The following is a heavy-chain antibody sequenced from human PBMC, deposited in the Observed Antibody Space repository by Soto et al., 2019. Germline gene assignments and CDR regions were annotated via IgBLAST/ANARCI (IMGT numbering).Heavy chain of an antibody. Sequence: SETLSLTCTVSGGSISSSSYYWGWIRQPPGKGLEWIGSIYYSGSTYYNPSLKSRVTISVDTSKNQFSLKLSSVTAADTAVYYCASSRIYCSGGSCYGASYYYYYYMDVWGKGTTVTVSS. J-gene: IGHJ6*03. CDR1: GGSISSSSYY. CDR2: IYYSGST. V-gene: IGHV4-39*01. D-gene: IGHD2-15*01. CDR3: ASSRIYCSGGSCYGASYYYYYYMDV.